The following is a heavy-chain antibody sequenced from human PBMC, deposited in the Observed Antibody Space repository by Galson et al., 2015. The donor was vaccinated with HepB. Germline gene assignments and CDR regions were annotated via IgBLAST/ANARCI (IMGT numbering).Heavy chain of an antibody. D-gene: IGHD3-9*01. CDR1: GFTFSSYG. CDR3: AKDHVLGKDQLRYFDWLLSNFDY. Sequence: SLRLSCAASGFTFSSYGMHWVRQAPGKGLEWVAVISYDGSNKYYADSVKGRFTISRDNSKNTLYLQMNSLRAEDTAVYYCAKDHVLGKDQLRYFDWLLSNFDYWGQGTLVTVSS. J-gene: IGHJ4*02. V-gene: IGHV3-30*18. CDR2: ISYDGSNK.